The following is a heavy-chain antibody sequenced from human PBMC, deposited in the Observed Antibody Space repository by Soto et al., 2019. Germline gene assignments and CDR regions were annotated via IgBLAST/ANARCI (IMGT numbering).Heavy chain of an antibody. CDR2: INPNSGGT. CDR3: ARDSISSGRSYGMDV. J-gene: IGHJ6*02. V-gene: IGHV1-2*02. CDR1: GYAFTGCY. Sequence: GTSVKVSWKASGYAFTGCYRQWVRQAPGQGLEWMGWINPNSGGTNYAQKFQGRVTMTRDTSISTAYMELSRLRSDDTAVYYCARDSISSGRSYGMDVWGQGTTVNVSS. D-gene: IGHD6-19*01.